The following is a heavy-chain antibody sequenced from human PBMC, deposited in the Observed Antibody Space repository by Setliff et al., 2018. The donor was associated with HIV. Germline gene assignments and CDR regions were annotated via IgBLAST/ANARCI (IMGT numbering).Heavy chain of an antibody. CDR3: AGVSSQFSEWRKDYFEY. V-gene: IGHV1-2*02. CDR1: GYTFTNFG. J-gene: IGHJ4*02. D-gene: IGHD3-3*01. Sequence: ASVKVSCKASGYTFTNFGITWVRQAPGQGLEWMGWITPNSGGTEYAGKFQGRVTLTRDTSINTAYMEVTRLTSDDTAVYYCAGVSSQFSEWRKDYFEYWGRGSLVTVSS. CDR2: ITPNSGGT.